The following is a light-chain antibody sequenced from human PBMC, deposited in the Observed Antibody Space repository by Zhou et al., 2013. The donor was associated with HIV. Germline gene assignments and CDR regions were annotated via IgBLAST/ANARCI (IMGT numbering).Light chain of an antibody. CDR2: AAS. J-gene: IGKJ2*01. V-gene: IGKV3-20*01. Sequence: EIVLTQSPGTLSLSPGERASLSCRASQSVSNNYLGWYQQKPGQAPRLLIYAASSRATGIPDRFSGSGSGTDFTLTISRLEPEDFAMYYCQQYSSSPRGYSFGQGTKLE. CDR3: QQYSSSPRGYS. CDR1: QSVSNNY.